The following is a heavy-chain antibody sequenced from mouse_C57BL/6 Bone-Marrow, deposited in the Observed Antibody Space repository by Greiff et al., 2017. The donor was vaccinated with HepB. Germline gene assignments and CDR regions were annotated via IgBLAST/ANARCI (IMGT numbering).Heavy chain of an antibody. CDR2: ISNLAYSI. D-gene: IGHD1-1*01. CDR3: ARLYYGSSSYAMDY. J-gene: IGHJ4*01. Sequence: EVKLVESGGGLVQPGGSLKLSCAASGFTFSDYGMAWVRQAPRKGPEWVAFISNLAYSIYYADTVTGRFTISRENAKNTLYLEMSSLRSEDTAMYYCARLYYGSSSYAMDYWGQGTSGTVSS. V-gene: IGHV5-15*01. CDR1: GFTFSDYG.